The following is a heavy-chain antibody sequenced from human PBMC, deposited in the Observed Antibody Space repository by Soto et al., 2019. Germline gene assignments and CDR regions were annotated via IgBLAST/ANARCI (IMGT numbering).Heavy chain of an antibody. Sequence: QVQLVESGGGVVQPGRSLRLSCAASGFTFSRYAMHWVRQAPGKGLEWVAVISYDGSNKYYADSVKGRLTISRDNSKNTLYLQMNSLRAEDAAVYYCAKNLFRLLWFGESKKYYNYYGMDVWGQGTTVTVS. CDR2: ISYDGSNK. CDR1: GFTFSRYA. V-gene: IGHV3-30*18. J-gene: IGHJ6*02. CDR3: AKNLFRLLWFGESKKYYNYYGMDV. D-gene: IGHD3-10*01.